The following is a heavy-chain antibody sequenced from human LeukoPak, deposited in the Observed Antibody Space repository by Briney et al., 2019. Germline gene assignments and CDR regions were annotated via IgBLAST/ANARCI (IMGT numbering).Heavy chain of an antibody. CDR2: MNPNSGNT. CDR3: ARGQNFRIDDAFDI. Sequence: ASVKVSCKASGYTFTSYDINWVRQATGQGLEWMGWMNPNSGNTGYAQKFQGRVTMTRNTSISTAYMELSSLRSEDTAVYYCARGQNFRIDDAFDIWGQGTMVTVSS. V-gene: IGHV1-8*01. D-gene: IGHD1-14*01. CDR1: GYTFTSYD. J-gene: IGHJ3*02.